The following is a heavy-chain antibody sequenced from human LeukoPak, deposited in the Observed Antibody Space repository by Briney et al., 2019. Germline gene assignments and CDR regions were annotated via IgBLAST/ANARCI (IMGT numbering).Heavy chain of an antibody. D-gene: IGHD6-19*01. CDR1: GFSVSNNY. J-gene: IGHJ6*02. V-gene: IGHV3-66*01. Sequence: GGSLRLSCAASGFSVSNNYMSWVRQGPGKGLEWVLVIYSGGSTSYADSVKGRYTISRDNSKNTLYLQMNTLRAEDTAVYYCARGYSSGWYSANYYGLDVWGQGTTVTVSS. CDR3: ARGYSSGWYSANYYGLDV. CDR2: IYSGGST.